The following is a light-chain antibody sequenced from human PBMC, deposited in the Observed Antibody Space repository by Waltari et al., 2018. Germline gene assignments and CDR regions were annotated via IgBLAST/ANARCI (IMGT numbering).Light chain of an antibody. Sequence: DIQMTQSPSSLSASVGDRVTITCRASQSISSYLNWYQQKPGKAPKLLIYAASSLQSGVPSRFSGSGSGTDFTLTISSLQPEDFATYYCQQSYSTPQLTFGRGTKVEIK. J-gene: IGKJ4*01. CDR2: AAS. CDR3: QQSYSTPQLT. V-gene: IGKV1-39*01. CDR1: QSISSY.